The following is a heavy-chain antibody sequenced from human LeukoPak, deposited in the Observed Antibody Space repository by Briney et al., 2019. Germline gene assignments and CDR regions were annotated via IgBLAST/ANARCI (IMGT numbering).Heavy chain of an antibody. J-gene: IGHJ6*03. CDR1: GFTFSRYS. CDR3: ARDAQWLVPEGYFYYMDV. Sequence: PGGSLRLSCAGSGFTFSRYSMNWFRRAPGKGLERVSSISSRSTNIFYADSVKGRFTISRDNAKNSLYLQMNSLGAEDTAVYYCARDAQWLVPEGYFYYMDVWGKGTTVTVSS. CDR2: ISSRSTNI. V-gene: IGHV3-21*01. D-gene: IGHD6-19*01.